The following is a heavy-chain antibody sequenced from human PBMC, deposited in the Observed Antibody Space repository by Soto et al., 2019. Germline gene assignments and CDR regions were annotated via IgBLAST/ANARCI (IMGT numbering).Heavy chain of an antibody. V-gene: IGHV3-11*04. J-gene: IGHJ3*02. CDR2: ISSSGSTI. CDR1: GFTFSDYY. Sequence: PGGSLRLSCAASGFTFSDYYMSWIRQAPGKGLEWVSYISSSGSTIYYADSVKGRFTISRDNAKNSLYLQMNSLRAEDTVVYYCACPKTTDENCSGGSCPTYDAFDIWGQGTMVTVSS. CDR3: ACPKTTDENCSGGSCPTYDAFDI. D-gene: IGHD2-15*01.